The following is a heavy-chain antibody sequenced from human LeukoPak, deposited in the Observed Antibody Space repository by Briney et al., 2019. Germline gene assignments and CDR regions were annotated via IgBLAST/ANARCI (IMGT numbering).Heavy chain of an antibody. CDR3: ARAWYSGYDYLDY. CDR1: GFTFSSYG. Sequence: GGSLRLSCAASGFTFSSYGMSWARQAPGKGLEWVSSISGSSGGTYYADSVKGRFTISRDNSKDTLYLQMNSLRAEDTAVYYCARAWYSGYDYLDYWGQGTLVTVSS. CDR2: ISGSSGGT. V-gene: IGHV3-23*01. D-gene: IGHD5-12*01. J-gene: IGHJ4*02.